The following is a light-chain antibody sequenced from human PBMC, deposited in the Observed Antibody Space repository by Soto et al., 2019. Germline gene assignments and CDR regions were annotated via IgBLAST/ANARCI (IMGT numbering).Light chain of an antibody. J-gene: IGLJ2*01. V-gene: IGLV2-14*01. CDR3: SSSTNTNTLVI. CDR2: EGT. CDR1: SSDIGRYKF. Sequence: QSALTQPASVSGSPGQSITISCTGTSSDIGRYKFVSWFQQHPGKAPKLMSFEGTNRPSGVSNRFSGSKSGNTASLTISGLQAEDEAIYFCSSSTNTNTLVIFGGGTKVTVL.